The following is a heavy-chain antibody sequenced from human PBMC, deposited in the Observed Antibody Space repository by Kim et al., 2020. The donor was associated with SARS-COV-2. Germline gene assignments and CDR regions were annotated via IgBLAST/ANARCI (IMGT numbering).Heavy chain of an antibody. D-gene: IGHD3-10*01. Sequence: NNAQKIQGRATTTTDKSTSTAYMGLGSLRSDDTAVYYCARGVRGVILDYWGQGTLVTVSS. J-gene: IGHJ4*02. V-gene: IGHV1-18*01. CDR3: ARGVRGVILDY.